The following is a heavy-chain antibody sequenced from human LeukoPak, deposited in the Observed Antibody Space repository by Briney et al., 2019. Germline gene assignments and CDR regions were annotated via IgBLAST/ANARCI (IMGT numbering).Heavy chain of an antibody. CDR1: GYSISSGYY. CDR3: ARGSNYSSSMNV. CDR2: IYQSVST. V-gene: IGHV4-38-2*01. J-gene: IGHJ6*04. D-gene: IGHD3/OR15-3a*01. Sequence: SETLSLTCVVSGYSISSGYYWGWIRQPPGKGLEWIGSIYQSVSTYYSPSLKSRVAISADTPKNQFSLKLTSVTAADTAVYYCARGSNYSSSMNVWGKGTTVTVSS.